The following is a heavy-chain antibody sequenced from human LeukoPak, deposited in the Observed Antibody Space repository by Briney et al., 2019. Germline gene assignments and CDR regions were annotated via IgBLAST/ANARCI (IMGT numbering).Heavy chain of an antibody. Sequence: ASVKVSCKASGYTFTSYYMHWVRQAPGQGLEWMGIINPSGGSTSYAQKFQGRVTMTRDTSTSTVYMELSSLRPEATAVYYCARAPSGIAVAGPFLGWGQGTLVTVSS. CDR1: GYTFTSYY. J-gene: IGHJ4*02. V-gene: IGHV1-46*01. D-gene: IGHD6-19*01. CDR3: ARAPSGIAVAGPFLG. CDR2: INPSGGST.